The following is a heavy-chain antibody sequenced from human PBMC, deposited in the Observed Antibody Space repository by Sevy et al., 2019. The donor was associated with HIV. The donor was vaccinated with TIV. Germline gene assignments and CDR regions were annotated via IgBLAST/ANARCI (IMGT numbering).Heavy chain of an antibody. V-gene: IGHV3-23*01. CDR1: GFTFSSYA. J-gene: IGHJ4*02. D-gene: IGHD5-12*01. CDR2: ISGSGGST. CDR3: AKDFGRWLQSPFDY. Sequence: GGSLRLSCAASGFTFSSYAMSWVRQAPGKGLEWVSAISGSGGSTYYADSVKGRFTISRDNPKNTLYLQMNSLRAEDTAVYYCAKDFGRWLQSPFDYWGQGTLVTVSS.